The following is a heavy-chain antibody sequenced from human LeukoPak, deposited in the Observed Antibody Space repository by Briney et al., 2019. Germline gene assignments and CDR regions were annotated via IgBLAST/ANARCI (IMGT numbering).Heavy chain of an antibody. CDR2: ISVYNGNT. CDR1: GYTFTRYG. J-gene: IGHJ4*02. Sequence: ASVKVSCKASGYTFTRYGISWVRQAPGQGLEWMGWISVYNGNTNYAQRLQGRVTVTTATSTSTAYMELRSLTSDDTAIYYCAREGGIVATTAFDYWGQGTLVTVSS. V-gene: IGHV1-18*01. D-gene: IGHD5-12*01. CDR3: AREGGIVATTAFDY.